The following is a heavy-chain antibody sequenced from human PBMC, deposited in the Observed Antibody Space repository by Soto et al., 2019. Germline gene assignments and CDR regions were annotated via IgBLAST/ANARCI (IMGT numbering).Heavy chain of an antibody. CDR1: GYTFTSYY. J-gene: IGHJ3*02. Sequence: ASVKVSCKASGYTFTSYYMHWVRQAPGQGLEWMGIISPSGGSTSYAQKFQGRVTMTRDTSTSTVYMELSSLRSEDTAVYYCARACSGGSCDDDAFDIWGQGTVVTVSS. CDR3: ARACSGGSCDDDAFDI. CDR2: ISPSGGST. D-gene: IGHD2-15*01. V-gene: IGHV1-46*01.